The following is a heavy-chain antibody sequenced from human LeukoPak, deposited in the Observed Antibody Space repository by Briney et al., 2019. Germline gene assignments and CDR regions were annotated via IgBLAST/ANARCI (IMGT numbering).Heavy chain of an antibody. CDR2: ISGSGGST. Sequence: GGSLRLSCAASGFTFSSYVMSWVRQAPGKGLEWVSAISGSGGSTYYADSVKGRFTISRDNSKNTLYLQMNSLRAEDTAVYYCARVVLTGYWPSYFDYWGQGTLVTVSS. D-gene: IGHD3-9*01. CDR1: GFTFSSYV. J-gene: IGHJ4*02. CDR3: ARVVLTGYWPSYFDY. V-gene: IGHV3-23*01.